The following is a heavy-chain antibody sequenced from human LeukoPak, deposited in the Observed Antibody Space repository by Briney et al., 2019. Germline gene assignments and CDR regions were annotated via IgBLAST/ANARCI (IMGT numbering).Heavy chain of an antibody. J-gene: IGHJ1*01. CDR1: GASISTYY. CDR3: ARGGAARLHFQN. CDR2: IYHSGST. D-gene: IGHD6-6*01. V-gene: IGHV4-59*01. Sequence: PSETLSLTCTVSGASISTYYWNWIRHPPGKGLEWIGYIYHSGSTNYNPSLQSRVTISVDTSKNQFSLNLNSVTAADTAVYYCARGGAARLHFQNWGQGTLVTVSS.